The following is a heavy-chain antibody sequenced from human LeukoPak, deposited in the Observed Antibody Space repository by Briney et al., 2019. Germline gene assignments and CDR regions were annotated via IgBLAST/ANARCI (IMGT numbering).Heavy chain of an antibody. D-gene: IGHD5-18*01. Sequence: ASVKVSCKASGYSFISYGFNWVGQAPGQGLEWMGWMRAYNGKTNYAHSLQGRVTVTADTSTSTAYMELRSLRSEDTAVYYCARGMGYSYGHPQGAFDIWGQGTMVTVSS. CDR1: GYSFISYG. CDR2: MRAYNGKT. J-gene: IGHJ3*02. CDR3: ARGMGYSYGHPQGAFDI. V-gene: IGHV1-18*01.